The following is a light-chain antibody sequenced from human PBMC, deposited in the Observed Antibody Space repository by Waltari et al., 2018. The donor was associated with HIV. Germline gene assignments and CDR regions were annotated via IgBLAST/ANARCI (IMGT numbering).Light chain of an antibody. Sequence: QSALTQPPSASGSPGQSVTISCTGTSSDVGGYISVSWYQQHPGKAPKLMIYEVSKRPSGVPDRCSGSKSGNTASLTVSGLQPDDEADYYCSSYAGNNNLVFGGGTKLPVL. CDR3: SSYAGNNNLV. V-gene: IGLV2-8*01. CDR1: SSDVGGYIS. J-gene: IGLJ2*01. CDR2: EVS.